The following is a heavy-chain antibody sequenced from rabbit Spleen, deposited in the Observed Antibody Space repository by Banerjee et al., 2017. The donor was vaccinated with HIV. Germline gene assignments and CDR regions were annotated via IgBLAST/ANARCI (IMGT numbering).Heavy chain of an antibody. J-gene: IGHJ4*01. D-gene: IGHD4-2*01. CDR2: IAGSSSGFT. CDR1: GFSFSSSDY. V-gene: IGHV1S40*01. CDR3: ARLFAYAGYAGFGYVTLDYFNL. Sequence: QSLEESGGDLVKPGASLTLTCTASGFSFSSSDYMCWVRQAPGKGLEWISCIAGSSSGFTYSATWAKGRFTCAKTSSTTVTLQMTSLTVADTAAYFCARLFAYAGYAGFGYVTLDYFNLWGPGALVTVS.